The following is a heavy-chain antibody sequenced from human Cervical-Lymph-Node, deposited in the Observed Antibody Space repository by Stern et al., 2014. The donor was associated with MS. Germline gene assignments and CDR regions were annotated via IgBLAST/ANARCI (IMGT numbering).Heavy chain of an antibody. Sequence: QVQLQESGPGLMKPSETLSLTCTASGGPITNYYMSWVRQPPGKGLEWIGYIYYSGSTNYNPSLKSRVTISVDTSKNQFSLKLSSVTAADTAVYYCARDKGMFFLWGQGTLVTVSS. V-gene: IGHV4-59*01. CDR1: GGPITNYY. J-gene: IGHJ4*01. CDR2: IYYSGST. CDR3: ARDKGMFFL. D-gene: IGHD2/OR15-2a*01.